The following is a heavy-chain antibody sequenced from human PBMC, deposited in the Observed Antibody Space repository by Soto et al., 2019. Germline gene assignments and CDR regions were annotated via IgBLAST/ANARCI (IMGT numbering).Heavy chain of an antibody. CDR3: FFQAEDGIRDTRSVSAFLLNRSSDL. Sequence: PGKGLEWIGRIYYSGSTYYNPSLKSRVTISVDTSKNQFSLKLSSVTAADTAVYFFFFQAEDGIRDTRSVSAFLLNRSSDL. D-gene: IGHD2-15*01. J-gene: IGHJ2*01. V-gene: IGHV4-39*01. CDR2: IYYSGST.